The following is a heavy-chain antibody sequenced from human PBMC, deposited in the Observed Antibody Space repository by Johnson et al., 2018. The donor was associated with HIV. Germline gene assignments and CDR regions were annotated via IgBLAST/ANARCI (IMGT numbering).Heavy chain of an antibody. Sequence: VQLLESGGGLVQPGGSLRLSCAASGFTVSSNYMSWVRQAPGKGLEWVSVIYSGGSTYYADSVKGRFTISRDNSKNTLYLQMDSLRGEDTAVYYCARDPNSSNCSGVTCYSAAFDIWGQGTMVTVSS. V-gene: IGHV3-66*02. CDR2: IYSGGST. CDR3: ARDPNSSNCSGVTCYSAAFDI. D-gene: IGHD2-15*01. J-gene: IGHJ3*02. CDR1: GFTVSSNY.